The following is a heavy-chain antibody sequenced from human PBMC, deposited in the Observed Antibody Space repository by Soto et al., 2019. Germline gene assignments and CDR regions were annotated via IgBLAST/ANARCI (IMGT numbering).Heavy chain of an antibody. CDR1: GGSISSGGYY. D-gene: IGHD6-6*01. CDR3: ARLEYSSFLYYFDY. CDR2: IYYSGST. Sequence: PSETLSLTCTVSGGSISSGGYYWSWIRQHPGKGLEWIGYIYYSGSTYYNPSLKSRVTISVDTSKNQFSLKLSSVTAADTAVYYCARLEYSSFLYYFDYRGQGTLVTVSS. V-gene: IGHV4-30-4*08. J-gene: IGHJ4*02.